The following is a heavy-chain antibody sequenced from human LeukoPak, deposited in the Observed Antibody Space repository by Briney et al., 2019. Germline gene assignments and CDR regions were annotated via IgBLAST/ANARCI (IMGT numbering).Heavy chain of an antibody. CDR2: INPNSGGT. CDR3: ASLEGACTTFDY. V-gene: IGHV1-2*02. J-gene: IGHJ4*02. CDR1: GYTFTGDY. D-gene: IGHD1-1*01. Sequence: GASVKVSCTASGYTFTGDYMHWVRHAPGQGLEWMGWINPNSGGTNYAQKFQGRVTMTRDTSISTAYMELSRLRSDDTAVYYCASLEGACTTFDYWAQETLVSVSS.